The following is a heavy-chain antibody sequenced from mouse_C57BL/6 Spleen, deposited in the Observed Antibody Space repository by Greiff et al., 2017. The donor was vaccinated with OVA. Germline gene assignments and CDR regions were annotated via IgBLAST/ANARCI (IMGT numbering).Heavy chain of an antibody. CDR3: ARGWLRAAY. J-gene: IGHJ3*01. CDR2: IYPRDGST. D-gene: IGHD2-2*01. CDR1: GYTFTSYD. V-gene: IGHV1-85*01. Sequence: QVQLQQSGPELVKPGASVKLSCKASGYTFTSYDINWVQQRPGQGLEWIGWIYPRDGSTTYNEKFKGKATLTVDTSSSTAYMELHSLTSEDSAVYFCARGWLRAAYWGQGTLVTVSA.